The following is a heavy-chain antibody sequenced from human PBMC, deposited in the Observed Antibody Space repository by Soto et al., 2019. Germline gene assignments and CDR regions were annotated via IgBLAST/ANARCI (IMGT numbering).Heavy chain of an antibody. CDR1: GLTFSSYA. Sequence: PGESLRLSSAASGLTFSSYAINWARKAQGKELGWESAISGSGVSTYYADSVKGRFTISRDNSKNTLYLQMNSLRAKDTGVYYCAKYRGRGDIITHRLGDWFDPWGQGTLVTVPS. J-gene: IGHJ5*02. V-gene: IGHV3-23*01. D-gene: IGHD3-10*01. CDR3: AKYRGRGDIITHRLGDWFDP. CDR2: ISGSGVST.